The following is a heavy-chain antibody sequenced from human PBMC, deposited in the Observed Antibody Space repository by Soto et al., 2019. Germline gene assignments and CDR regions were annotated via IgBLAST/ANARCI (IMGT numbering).Heavy chain of an antibody. CDR3: ARDVGYSSGEEKP. Sequence: SVKVSCKASGGTFSSYTISWVRQAPGQGLEWMGRIIPTLGIANYAQKFQGRVTITADKSTSTAYMELSSLRSEDTAVYYGARDVGYSSGEEKPWGQGTLVTVSS. D-gene: IGHD6-19*01. J-gene: IGHJ5*02. CDR2: IIPTLGIA. CDR1: GGTFSSYT. V-gene: IGHV1-69*04.